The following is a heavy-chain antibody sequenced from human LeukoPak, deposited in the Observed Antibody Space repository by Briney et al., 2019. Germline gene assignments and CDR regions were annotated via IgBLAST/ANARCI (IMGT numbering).Heavy chain of an antibody. CDR2: ISAYNGNT. D-gene: IGHD3-3*01. V-gene: IGHV1-18*01. CDR3: ARVRLLDYDFWSGYYMRPHYYGMDV. Sequence: ASVNVSCKASGYTFTSYGISWVRQAPGQGLEWMGWISAYNGNTNYAQKLQGRVTMTTDTSTSTAYIELRSLRSDDTAVYYCARVRLLDYDFWSGYYMRPHYYGMDVWGQGTTVTVSS. J-gene: IGHJ6*02. CDR1: GYTFTSYG.